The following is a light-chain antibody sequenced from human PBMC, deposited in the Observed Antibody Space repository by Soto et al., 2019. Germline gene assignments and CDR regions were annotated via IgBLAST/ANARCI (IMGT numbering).Light chain of an antibody. J-gene: IGKJ5*01. CDR3: QQRSNWPSIT. CDR2: DAS. V-gene: IGKV3-11*01. CDR1: QSVSSY. Sequence: EIVLTQSPATQSLSPGERATLSCRASQSVSSYSAWYQQKPGQAPRLLIYDASNRATGIPARFSGSGSGTDFTLTISSLEPEDFAVYYCQQRSNWPSITFGQGTRLEIK.